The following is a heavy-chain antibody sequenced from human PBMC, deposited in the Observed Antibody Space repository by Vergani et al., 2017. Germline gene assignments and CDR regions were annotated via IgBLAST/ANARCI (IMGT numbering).Heavy chain of an antibody. V-gene: IGHV3-23*01. CDR1: GFTFSSYA. Sequence: EVQLLESGGGLVQPGGSLRLSCAASGFTFSSYAMSWVRQAPGKGLEWVSAISGSGGSTYYADSVKGRFTISRDNSKNTLYLQMNSLRADDTAVYYCAKDYVNFDWLWGYFDYWGQGTLVTVSS. D-gene: IGHD3-9*01. CDR2: ISGSGGST. J-gene: IGHJ4*02. CDR3: AKDYVNFDWLWGYFDY.